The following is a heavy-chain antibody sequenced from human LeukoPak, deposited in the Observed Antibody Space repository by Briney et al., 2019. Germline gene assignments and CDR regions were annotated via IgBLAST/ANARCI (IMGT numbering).Heavy chain of an antibody. D-gene: IGHD5-24*01. CDR1: GYTFTGDY. V-gene: IGHV1-2*06. CDR3: ARVGDGLNDGFDI. J-gene: IGHJ3*02. CDR2: INPNTGGT. Sequence: ASVKVSRKASGYTFTGDYMNWVRQAPGQGLEWMGRINPNTGGTNYAQNFQGSVTMTRDTSITTVYMELSRLRSDDTAVYYCARVGDGLNDGFDIWGQGTMVTVSS.